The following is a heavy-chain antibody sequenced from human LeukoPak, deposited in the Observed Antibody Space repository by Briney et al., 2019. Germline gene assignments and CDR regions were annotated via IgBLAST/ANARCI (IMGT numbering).Heavy chain of an antibody. D-gene: IGHD4/OR15-4a*01. J-gene: IGHJ3*01. V-gene: IGHV3-53*01. CDR2: IYTSGTT. Sequence: GGSLRLPCAGSRFTVSSNYMSWVRQAPGEGLEWVSVIYTSGTTYYADSVKGRFTISRDSSKNALYLQMNSLRAEDTAVYYCARDNGNDYGANWGQGTMVTVST. CDR1: RFTVSSNY. CDR3: ARDNGNDYGAN.